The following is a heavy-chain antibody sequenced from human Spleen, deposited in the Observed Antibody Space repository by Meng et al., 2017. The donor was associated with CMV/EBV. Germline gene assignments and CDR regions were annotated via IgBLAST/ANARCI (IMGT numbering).Heavy chain of an antibody. Sequence: FTFSSYAMHWVRQAPGKGLEWVAVISYDGSNKYYADSVKGRFTISRDNSKNTLYLQTNSLRAEDTAVYYCARARYGYSGIQLLFDYWGRGTLVTVSS. V-gene: IGHV3-30-3*01. CDR1: FTFSSYA. D-gene: IGHD1-26*01. CDR3: ARARYGYSGIQLLFDY. J-gene: IGHJ4*02. CDR2: ISYDGSNK.